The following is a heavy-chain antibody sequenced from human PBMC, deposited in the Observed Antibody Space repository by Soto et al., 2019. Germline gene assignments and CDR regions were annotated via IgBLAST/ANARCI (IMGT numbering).Heavy chain of an antibody. CDR3: ARVPAVGDYYYGMDV. V-gene: IGHV3-53*01. J-gene: IGHJ6*02. D-gene: IGHD6-19*01. Sequence: GGSLRLSCAASGFTVSSNYMSWVRQAPGKGLEWVSVIYSGGSTCYADSVKGRFTISRDNSKNTLYLQMNSLRAEDTAVYYCARVPAVGDYYYGMDVWGQGTTVTVSS. CDR2: IYSGGST. CDR1: GFTVSSNY.